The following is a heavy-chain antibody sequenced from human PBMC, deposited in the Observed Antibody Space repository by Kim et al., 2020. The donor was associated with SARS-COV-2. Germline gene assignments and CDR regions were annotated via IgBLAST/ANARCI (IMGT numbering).Heavy chain of an antibody. CDR2: ISGGGGST. D-gene: IGHD3-10*01. CDR1: GFTFSNYA. J-gene: IGHJ4*02. V-gene: IGHV3-23*01. CDR3: AKDLWDYISGSPIDY. Sequence: GGSLRLSCAASGFTFSNYAMSWVRQAPGKGLEWVSAISGGGGSTHYADSVKGRFTISRDNSKNTLYLQMNSLRADDTAVYYCAKDLWDYISGSPIDYWGQGTLVTVSS.